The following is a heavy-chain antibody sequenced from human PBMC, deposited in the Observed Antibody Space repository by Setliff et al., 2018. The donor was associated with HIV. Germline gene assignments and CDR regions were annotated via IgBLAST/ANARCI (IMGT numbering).Heavy chain of an antibody. Sequence: SVKVSCKASGGTFSSYAISWVRQAPGQGLEWMGGIIPILGIANYAQKFQGRVTITAVESTSTAYMELSSLRSEDTAVYYCARESACSSTSCPKVLDYWGQGTLVTVS. CDR1: GGTFSSYA. CDR2: IIPILGIA. V-gene: IGHV1-69*10. J-gene: IGHJ4*02. CDR3: ARESACSSTSCPKVLDY. D-gene: IGHD2-2*01.